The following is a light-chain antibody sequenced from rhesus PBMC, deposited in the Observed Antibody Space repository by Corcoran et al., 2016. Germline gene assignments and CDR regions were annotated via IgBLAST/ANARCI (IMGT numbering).Light chain of an antibody. CDR1: QSLLHSNGNTY. V-gene: IGKV2-58*01. J-gene: IGKJ4*01. CDR3: MEGTHHLT. Sequence: DVAMIQSPLSLPVTLGQPASISCRSSQSLLHSNGNTYLSWFQQKPGQSPRWLIYKVSNRDSGVPDRFSGRGAGTEFTMKMSRVEAEDVGVYYCMEGTHHLTFGGGTKVEIK. CDR2: KVS.